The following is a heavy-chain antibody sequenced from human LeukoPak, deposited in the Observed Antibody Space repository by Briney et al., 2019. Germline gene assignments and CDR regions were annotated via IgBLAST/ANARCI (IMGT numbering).Heavy chain of an antibody. CDR3: ARGRGELIDY. D-gene: IGHD1-26*01. CDR2: TYCRSKWNN. CDR1: GDSVSSNSAA. Sequence: SQTLSLTCVISGDSVSSNSAAWNWIRLSPSRGLEWLGRTYCRSKWNNDCAESVKGRITINPDTSKNQFSLQVNSVTPEDTAVYYCARGRGELIDYWGHGTLVTVPP. V-gene: IGHV6-1*01. J-gene: IGHJ4*01.